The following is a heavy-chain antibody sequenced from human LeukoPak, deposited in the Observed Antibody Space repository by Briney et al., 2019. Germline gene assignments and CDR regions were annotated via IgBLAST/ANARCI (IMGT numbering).Heavy chain of an antibody. J-gene: IGHJ5*02. CDR3: ARGDWGYYLNNWFDP. D-gene: IGHD3-16*02. Sequence: ASVKVSCKASGYTFTSYYMHWVRQAPGQGLEWMGIINPSGGSTSYAQKFQGRVTMTTDTSTSTAYMELRSLRSDDTAVYYCARGDWGYYLNNWFDPWGQGTLATVSS. V-gene: IGHV1-46*01. CDR2: INPSGGST. CDR1: GYTFTSYY.